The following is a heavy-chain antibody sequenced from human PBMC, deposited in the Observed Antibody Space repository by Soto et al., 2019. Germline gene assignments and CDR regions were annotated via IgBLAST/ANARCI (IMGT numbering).Heavy chain of an antibody. CDR3: ANKLLDDSSSYYYYYYDGMDV. Sequence: GGSLRLSCAASGFTFSSYAMSWVRQAPGKGLEWVSAISGSGGSTYYADSVKGRFTISRDNSKNTLYLQMNSLRAEDTNVFYCANKLLDDSSSYYYYYYDGMDVWGQGTTVTVSS. CDR1: GFTFSSYA. CDR2: ISGSGGST. J-gene: IGHJ6*02. V-gene: IGHV3-23*01. D-gene: IGHD3-22*01.